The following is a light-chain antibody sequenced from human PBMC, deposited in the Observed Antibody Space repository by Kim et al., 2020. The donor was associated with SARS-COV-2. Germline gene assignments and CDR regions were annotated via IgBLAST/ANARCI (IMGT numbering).Light chain of an antibody. CDR3: ASYGSTNTLL. J-gene: IGLJ2*01. CDR1: SSDVGRYDY. V-gene: IGLV2-8*01. Sequence: QSALTQPPSASGSPGQSVTISCTGTSSDVGRYDYVSWYQQPPGKAPKLLVSEVTRRPSVVPDRSSGSKSGYTASLTVSGLQTEDEADYYCASYGSTNTLLFGGGTKLTVL. CDR2: EVT.